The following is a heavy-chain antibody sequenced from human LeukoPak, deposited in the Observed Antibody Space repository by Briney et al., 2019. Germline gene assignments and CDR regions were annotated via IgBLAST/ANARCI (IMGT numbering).Heavy chain of an antibody. CDR3: ARGYNDYTPSFDY. CDR2: TYYRSKWYN. Sequence: SQTLSLTCAISGDSVSSSSDWNWIRQSPSRGLEWLGRTYYRSKWYNEYAISVKSRITINPDTSKNLFSLQLNFVTPEDTAVYYCARGYNDYTPSFDYWGQGILVTVSS. J-gene: IGHJ4*02. V-gene: IGHV6-1*01. CDR1: GDSVSSSSD. D-gene: IGHD4-11*01.